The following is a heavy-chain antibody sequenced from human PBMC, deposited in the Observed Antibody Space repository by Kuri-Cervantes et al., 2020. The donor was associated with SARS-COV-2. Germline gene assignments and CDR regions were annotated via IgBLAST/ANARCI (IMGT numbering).Heavy chain of an antibody. D-gene: IGHD2-2*01. V-gene: IGHV3-30*04. CDR3: ARDPEGYCSSTSCYEVNYYMDV. Sequence: GGSLRLSCAASGFTFSSYAMHWVRQAPGKGLEWVAVISYDGSNKYYADSVKGRFTISRDNSKNTLYLQMNSLRAEDTAVYYCARDPEGYCSSTSCYEVNYYMDVWGKGTTVTVSS. CDR2: ISYDGSNK. J-gene: IGHJ6*03. CDR1: GFTFSSYA.